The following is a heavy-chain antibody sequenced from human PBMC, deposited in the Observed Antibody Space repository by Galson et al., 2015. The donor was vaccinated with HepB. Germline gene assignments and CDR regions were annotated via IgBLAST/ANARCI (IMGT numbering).Heavy chain of an antibody. CDR1: GGSFSGYY. CDR2: INHSGST. V-gene: IGHV4-34*01. D-gene: IGHD2-21*02. Sequence: SETLSLTCAVYGGSFSGYYWSWIRQPPGKGLEWIGEINHSGSTNYNPSLKSRVTISVDTSKNQFSLKLSSVTAADTAVYYCARGLAANLVVTDGMDVWGQGTTVTVSS. J-gene: IGHJ6*02. CDR3: ARGLAANLVVTDGMDV.